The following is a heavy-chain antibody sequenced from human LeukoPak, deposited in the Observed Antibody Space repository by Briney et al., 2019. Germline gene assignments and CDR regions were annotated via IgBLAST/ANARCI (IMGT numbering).Heavy chain of an antibody. CDR1: GYSFTSHG. V-gene: IGHV1-18*01. CDR3: ARDLSWGGKSPFDP. CDR2: ISAYNGNT. D-gene: IGHD3-16*01. J-gene: IGHJ5*02. Sequence: ASVKVSCKASGYSFTSHGISWVRQAPGQGLEWMGWISAYNGNTNYAQKLQGRVTMTTDTSTSTAYMELRSLRSDDTAVYYCARDLSWGGKSPFDPWGQGTLVTVSS.